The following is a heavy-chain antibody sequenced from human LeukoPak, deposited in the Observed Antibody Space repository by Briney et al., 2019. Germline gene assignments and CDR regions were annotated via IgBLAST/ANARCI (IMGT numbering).Heavy chain of an antibody. J-gene: IGHJ3*02. CDR3: ARERAPFGVVIHDAFDI. CDR1: GYTFTSYG. Sequence: ASVKVSCKASGYTFTSYGISWVRQAPGQGLEWMGWISAYNGNTNYAQKLQGRVTMTTDTSTSTAYMELRSLRSDDTAVYYCARERAPFGVVIHDAFDIWGQGTMVTVSS. V-gene: IGHV1-18*01. D-gene: IGHD3-3*01. CDR2: ISAYNGNT.